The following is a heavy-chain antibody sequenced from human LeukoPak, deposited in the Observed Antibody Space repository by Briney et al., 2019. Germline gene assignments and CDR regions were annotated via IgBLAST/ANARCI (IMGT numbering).Heavy chain of an antibody. J-gene: IGHJ4*02. CDR1: VFTFSSYS. Sequence: PGGSLRLSCAASVFTFSSYSMNWVRQAPGKGLEWVSSISSSSSYIYYADSVKGRFTISRDNAKNSLYLQMNSLRAEDTAVYYCATRVVVTAMGSFDYWGQGTLVTVSS. CDR3: ATRVVVTAMGSFDY. CDR2: ISSSSSYI. D-gene: IGHD2-21*02. V-gene: IGHV3-21*01.